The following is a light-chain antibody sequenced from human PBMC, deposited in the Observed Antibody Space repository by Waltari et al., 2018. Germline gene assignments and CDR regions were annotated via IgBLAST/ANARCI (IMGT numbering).Light chain of an antibody. CDR3: SAYTATDTYV. CDR1: HSDVGLYDY. CDR2: DVS. J-gene: IGLJ1*01. Sequence: SALTQPASMSGSPGQSITISCTGTHSDVGLYDYVSWYPQHPGKAPKLLISDVSQRPSGVSARFSGSRSGYTASLTISGLQTEDEADYYCSAYTATDTYVFGSGTTVTVL. V-gene: IGLV2-14*03.